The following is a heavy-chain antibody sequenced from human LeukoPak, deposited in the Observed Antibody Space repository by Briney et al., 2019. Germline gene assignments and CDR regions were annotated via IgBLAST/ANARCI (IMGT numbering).Heavy chain of an antibody. D-gene: IGHD5-18*01. Sequence: PGGSLRLSCAASGFTFSSYAMHWVRQAPGKGLEWVAVISYDGSNKYYADSVKGRFTISRDNSKNTLYLQMNSLRAEDTAVYYCARERGYSYGYGMDVWGQGTTVTVSS. J-gene: IGHJ6*02. V-gene: IGHV3-30-3*01. CDR1: GFTFSSYA. CDR3: ARERGYSYGYGMDV. CDR2: ISYDGSNK.